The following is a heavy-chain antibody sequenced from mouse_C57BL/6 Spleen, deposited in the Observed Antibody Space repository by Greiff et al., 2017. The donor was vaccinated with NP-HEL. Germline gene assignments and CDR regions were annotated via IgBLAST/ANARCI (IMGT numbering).Heavy chain of an antibody. J-gene: IGHJ1*03. CDR1: GYSITSGYY. CDR3: PRDGNYEYFDV. Sequence: DVKLQESGPGLVKPSQSLSLTCSVTGYSITSGYYWNWIRQFPGNKLEWMGYISYDGSNNYNPSLKNRISITRDTSKNQFFLKLNSVTTEDTATYYCPRDGNYEYFDVWGTGTTVTVSS. V-gene: IGHV3-6*01. CDR2: ISYDGSN. D-gene: IGHD2-1*01.